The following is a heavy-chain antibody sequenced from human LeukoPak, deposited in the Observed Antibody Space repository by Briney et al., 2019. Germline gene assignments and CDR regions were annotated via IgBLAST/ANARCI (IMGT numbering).Heavy chain of an antibody. J-gene: IGHJ4*02. CDR3: AKRGVATIPDY. Sequence: GGSLRLSCAASGLTFSSYAMSWVRQAPGKGLEWVSTISGNGATTYYADSVKGRFTISRDNSKSTLYMQMNSLRAEDTAVYYCAKRGVATIPDYWGQGTLVTASS. CDR1: GLTFSSYA. CDR2: ISGNGATT. V-gene: IGHV3-23*01. D-gene: IGHD5-12*01.